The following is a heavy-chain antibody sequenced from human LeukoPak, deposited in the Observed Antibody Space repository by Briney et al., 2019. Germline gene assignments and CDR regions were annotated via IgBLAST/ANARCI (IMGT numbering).Heavy chain of an antibody. V-gene: IGHV3-7*01. CDR1: GFTFSSYW. D-gene: IGHD1-26*01. CDR3: AAQWELPTEGFDY. CDR2: IKQDGSEK. J-gene: IGHJ4*02. Sequence: GGSLRLSCAASGFTFSSYWMSWVRQAPGKGLEWVANIKQDGSEKYYVDCVKGRFTISRDNAKNSLYLQMNSLRAEDTAVYYCAAQWELPTEGFDYWGQGTLVTVSS.